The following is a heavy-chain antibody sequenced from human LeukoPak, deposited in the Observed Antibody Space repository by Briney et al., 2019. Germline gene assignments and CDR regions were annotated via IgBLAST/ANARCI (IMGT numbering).Heavy chain of an antibody. CDR1: GFTFSSYS. CDR2: ISSSSSTI. V-gene: IGHV3-48*01. D-gene: IGHD3-10*02. Sequence: PGGSLRLSCAASGFTFSSYSMKWVRQAPGKGLEWVSYISSSSSTIYYADSVKGRFTISRDNAKNSLYLQMNSLRAEDTAVYYCARVVFGEGDDYWGQGTLVTVSS. J-gene: IGHJ4*02. CDR3: ARVVFGEGDDY.